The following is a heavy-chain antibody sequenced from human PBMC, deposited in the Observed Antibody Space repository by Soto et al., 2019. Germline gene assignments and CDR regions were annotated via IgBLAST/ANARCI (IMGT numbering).Heavy chain of an antibody. CDR3: ARLGADTAMDFYYYYGMDV. Sequence: SVKVSCKASGGTFSSYAISWVRQAPGQGLEWMGGIIPIFGTANYVQKFQGRVTITADESTSTAYMELSSLRSEGTAVYYCARLGADTAMDFYYYYGMDVWGQGTTVTVSS. J-gene: IGHJ6*02. V-gene: IGHV1-69*13. D-gene: IGHD5-18*01. CDR2: IIPIFGTA. CDR1: GGTFSSYA.